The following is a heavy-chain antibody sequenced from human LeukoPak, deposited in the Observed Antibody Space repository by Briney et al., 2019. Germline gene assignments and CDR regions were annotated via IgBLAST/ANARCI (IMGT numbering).Heavy chain of an antibody. J-gene: IGHJ6*03. CDR1: GGSFSGYY. Sequence: SETLSLTCAVYGGSFSGYYWTRIRQPPGKGLEWIGEINQSGSTNYNPSLNSRITISVDTSKNQFSLQLSSVTAADTAVYYCARDSRYCVTTSCSRGIGYMDVWGKGTTVTVSS. D-gene: IGHD2-2*01. CDR3: ARDSRYCVTTSCSRGIGYMDV. V-gene: IGHV4-34*01. CDR2: INQSGST.